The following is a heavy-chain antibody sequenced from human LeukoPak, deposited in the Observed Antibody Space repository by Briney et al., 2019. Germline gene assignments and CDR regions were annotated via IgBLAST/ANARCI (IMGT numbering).Heavy chain of an antibody. J-gene: IGHJ6*03. CDR2: ISSSGSTI. Sequence: AGGSLIVSCAASGFTFSSYEMNWVRQAPGKGLEWVSYISSSGSTIYYADSVKGRFTISRDNAKNTLYLQMNSLRAEDTAVYYCAGSSLRISDYYYYYMGVWGKGTTVTVSS. CDR1: GFTFSSYE. V-gene: IGHV3-48*03. D-gene: IGHD1-26*01. CDR3: AGSSLRISDYYYYYMGV.